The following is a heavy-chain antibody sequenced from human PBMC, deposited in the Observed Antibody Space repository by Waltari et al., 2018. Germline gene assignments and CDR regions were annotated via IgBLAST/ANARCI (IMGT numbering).Heavy chain of an antibody. CDR2: ISHSGST. D-gene: IGHD2-2*01. V-gene: IGHV4-34*02. Sequence: QVQLQQWGAGLLKPSETLSLTCAVFGGSFGGYYCSWTPRPPGKGLEWIGEISHSGSTNYNPSLKSRVTISVDTSKNQFSLRLTSVTAADTAVYYCARVYCSTTSCWQPHDYWGQGTLVTVSS. J-gene: IGHJ4*02. CDR3: ARVYCSTTSCWQPHDY. CDR1: GGSFGGYY.